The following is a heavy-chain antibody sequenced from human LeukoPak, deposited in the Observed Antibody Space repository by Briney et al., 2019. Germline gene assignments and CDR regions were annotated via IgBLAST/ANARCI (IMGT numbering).Heavy chain of an antibody. V-gene: IGHV3-21*01. J-gene: IGHJ6*04. D-gene: IGHD3-10*02. CDR1: GFTSSTYN. CDR2: ITSSSSYV. Sequence: PGGSLRLSCEASGFTSSTYNMNWVRQAPGKRLEWVSSITSSSSYVFYADSVKGRFTISRDNSRDTLYLQMNSLRAEDTAVYYCAELGITMIGGVWGKGTTVTISS. CDR3: AELGITMIGGV.